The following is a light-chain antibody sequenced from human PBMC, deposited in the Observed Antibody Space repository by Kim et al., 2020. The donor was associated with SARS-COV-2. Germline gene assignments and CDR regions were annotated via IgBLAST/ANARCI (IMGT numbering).Light chain of an antibody. Sequence: ELTQPPSASGTPGQRVTISCSGSSSNIGSNYVYWYQQLPGTAPKLLIYRNNQRPSGVPDRFSGSKSGTSASLAISGLRSEDEANYYCAAWDDSLWVFGGGTQLTVL. CDR1: SSNIGSNY. CDR3: AAWDDSLWV. J-gene: IGLJ3*02. CDR2: RNN. V-gene: IGLV1-47*01.